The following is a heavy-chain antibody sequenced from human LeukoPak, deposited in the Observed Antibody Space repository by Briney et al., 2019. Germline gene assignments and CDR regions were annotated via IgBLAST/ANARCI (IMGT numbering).Heavy chain of an antibody. V-gene: IGHV4-59*01. D-gene: IGHD5-18*01. CDR2: IYYSGST. Sequence: SETLSLTCTASGGSISSYYWSWIRQPPGKGLEWIGYIYYSGSTNYNPSFKSRVTISVDTSKNQFSLKLSSVTAADTAVYYCARQYSYGPNWFDPWGQGTLVTVSS. J-gene: IGHJ5*02. CDR1: GGSISSYY. CDR3: ARQYSYGPNWFDP.